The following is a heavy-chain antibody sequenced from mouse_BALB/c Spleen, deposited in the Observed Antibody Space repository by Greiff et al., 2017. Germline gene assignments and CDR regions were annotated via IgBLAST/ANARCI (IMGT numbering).Heavy chain of an antibody. J-gene: IGHJ3*01. CDR1: GFTFSSFA. Sequence: EVKLMESGGGLVKPGGSLKLSCAASGFTFSSFAMSWVRQSPEKRLEWVAEISSGGSYTYCPDTVTGRFNISRGKAKNMLYLVMSSLRSEDTAMDYCARAMTTTWSWFAYWGQGTLVTVSA. CDR2: ISSGGSYT. D-gene: IGHD2-4*01. CDR3: ARAMTTTWSWFAY. V-gene: IGHV5-9-4*01.